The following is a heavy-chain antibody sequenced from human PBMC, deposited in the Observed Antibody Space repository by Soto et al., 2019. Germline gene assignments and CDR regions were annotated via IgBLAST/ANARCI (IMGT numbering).Heavy chain of an antibody. J-gene: IGHJ6*02. Sequence: QVQLVQSGAEVKKPGASVKVSCKASGYTFTSYDINWVRQATGQGLEWMGWMNPNSGNTGYAQKFQARVTMTRNTHLSTAYMELGSLRSEDTAVYYCARGRDYSYGYYYYGMDVWGQGTTVTVSS. V-gene: IGHV1-8*01. CDR2: MNPNSGNT. CDR1: GYTFTSYD. CDR3: ARGRDYSYGYYYYGMDV. D-gene: IGHD5-18*01.